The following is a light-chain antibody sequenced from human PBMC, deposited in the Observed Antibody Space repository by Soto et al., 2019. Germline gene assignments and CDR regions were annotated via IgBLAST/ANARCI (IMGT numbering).Light chain of an antibody. V-gene: IGLV2-8*01. CDR2: EVS. Sequence: QSAGTQPRSASGSTGQAVTISSTGTSSDVGGYNYVSWYQQHPGKAPKVIIYEVSKRPSGVPDRFSGSKSGSTASLTVSGLQAEDEADYYCSSYAVTNIFVFGTGTKVT. J-gene: IGLJ1*01. CDR3: SSYAVTNIFV. CDR1: SSDVGGYNY.